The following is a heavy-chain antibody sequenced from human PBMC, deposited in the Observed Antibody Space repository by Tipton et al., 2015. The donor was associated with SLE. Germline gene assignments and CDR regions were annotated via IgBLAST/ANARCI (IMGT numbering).Heavy chain of an antibody. D-gene: IGHD1-26*01. V-gene: IGHV4-38-2*02. CDR3: ARSWSGRREFDY. CDR1: DDSVSSAYY. J-gene: IGHJ4*02. Sequence: TLSLTCIVSDDSVSSAYYWAWSRQPPGRGLQWIACIYRTGTTYVNPSLKSRVSMSMDTSNNRFSLTITSLTVADTAVYYCARSWSGRREFDYWVPGTLVTVAS. CDR2: IYRTGTT.